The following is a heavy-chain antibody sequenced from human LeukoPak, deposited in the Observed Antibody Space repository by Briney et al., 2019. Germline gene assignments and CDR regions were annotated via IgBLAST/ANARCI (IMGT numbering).Heavy chain of an antibody. J-gene: IGHJ3*02. CDR2: IKQDGGEI. Sequence: PGGSLRLSCAASGFTFSSYWMSWVRQAPGKGLEWVANIKQDGGEIYYVDSVKGRFTTSRDNAKNSLSLQMNSLRAEDTAVYYCARSQAEQWLYPGDGAFDIWGQGTMVTVSS. D-gene: IGHD6-19*01. CDR1: GFTFSSYW. V-gene: IGHV3-7*01. CDR3: ARSQAEQWLYPGDGAFDI.